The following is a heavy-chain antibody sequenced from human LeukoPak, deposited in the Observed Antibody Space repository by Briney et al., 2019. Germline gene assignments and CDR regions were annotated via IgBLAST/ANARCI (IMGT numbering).Heavy chain of an antibody. D-gene: IGHD1-26*01. CDR3: ARGSGTGIVGATFLVY. V-gene: IGHV3-7*01. CDR1: GFIFNSYW. Sequence: GGSLRLSCATSGFIFNSYWMSWVRQAPGKGLEWVANINQEGSEKYYVDSVKGRVTISRDNAKNALYLQMNSLRAEDTAVYYCARGSGTGIVGATFLVYWGQGTLVTVSS. CDR2: INQEGSEK. J-gene: IGHJ4*02.